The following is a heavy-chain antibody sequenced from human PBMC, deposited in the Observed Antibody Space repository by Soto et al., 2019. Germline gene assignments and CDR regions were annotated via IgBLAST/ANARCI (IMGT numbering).Heavy chain of an antibody. J-gene: IGHJ4*02. CDR2: IKQDGSEK. CDR3: AKSLSAIPGDS. Sequence: EVQLLESGGGLVQPGESLRLSCAASGFTFSSYWMSWVRQGPGKGPEWVANIKQDGSEKYYVDSVKGRFTISRDNAKNSLYLQMTSLRAEDTAVYHCAKSLSAIPGDSWGQGTLVTVSS. D-gene: IGHD2-2*01. V-gene: IGHV3-7*05. CDR1: GFTFSSYW.